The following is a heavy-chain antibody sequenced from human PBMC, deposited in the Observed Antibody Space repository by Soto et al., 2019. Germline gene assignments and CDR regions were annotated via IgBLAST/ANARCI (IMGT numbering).Heavy chain of an antibody. CDR3: ASPPYHYASSGYVSGMDV. D-gene: IGHD3-22*01. CDR1: GYSFTSYD. Sequence: QVQLVQSGAEVKKSGASVKVSCKASGYSFTSYDINWVRQATGQGLEWMGWMNPNSGNTGYAQKFQDRVTMTRDTSVNTAYLELSSLRSEDTAVYDCASPPYHYASSGYVSGMDVWGQGTTVTVSS. CDR2: MNPNSGNT. V-gene: IGHV1-8*01. J-gene: IGHJ6*02.